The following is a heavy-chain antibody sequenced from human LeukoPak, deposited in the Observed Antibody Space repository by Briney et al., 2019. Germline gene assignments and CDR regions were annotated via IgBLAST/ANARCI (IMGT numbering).Heavy chain of an antibody. CDR2: IYPSGNT. V-gene: IGHV4-30-2*01. J-gene: IGHJ4*02. CDR3: ARGDLYDSSGYYFDY. D-gene: IGHD3-22*01. Sequence: TSETLSLTCAVSGGSISSGDYSWNWIRQPPGKGLEWIGYIYPSGNTNYNPSLKSRVTISVDRSKSQFSLQLTSVTAADTAVYYCARGDLYDSSGYYFDYWGQGTLVTVSS. CDR1: GGSISSGDYS.